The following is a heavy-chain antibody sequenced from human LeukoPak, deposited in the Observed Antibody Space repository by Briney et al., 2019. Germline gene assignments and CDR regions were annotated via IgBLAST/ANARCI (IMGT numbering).Heavy chain of an antibody. CDR1: GFPFSNAW. CDR3: STVSPYYGSGTTSPDS. Sequence: GGSLRLSCAASGFPFSNAWMSWVRQAPGKGLEWVGRIKSKTDGGKTDYAAPVQGRFSISRDDSEDTLYLQMNGLNTEDTAVYYCSTVSPYYGSGTTSPDSWGQGTLVVVSS. J-gene: IGHJ4*02. CDR2: IKSKTDGGKT. D-gene: IGHD3-10*01. V-gene: IGHV3-15*01.